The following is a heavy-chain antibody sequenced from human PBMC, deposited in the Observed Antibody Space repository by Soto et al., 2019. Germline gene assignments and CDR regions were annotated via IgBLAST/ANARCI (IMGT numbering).Heavy chain of an antibody. CDR1: GFTFSSYG. D-gene: IGHD6-19*01. CDR2: IWYDGSNK. Sequence: QVQLVESGGGVVQPGRSLRLSCAASGFTFSSYGMHWVRQAPGKGLEWVAVIWYDGSNKYYADSVKGRFTISRDNSKNTXYXXLNSLRAEDTAVYYCARDPTSYSSGWFRYYYGMDVWGQGTTVTVSS. CDR3: ARDPTSYSSGWFRYYYGMDV. J-gene: IGHJ6*02. V-gene: IGHV3-33*01.